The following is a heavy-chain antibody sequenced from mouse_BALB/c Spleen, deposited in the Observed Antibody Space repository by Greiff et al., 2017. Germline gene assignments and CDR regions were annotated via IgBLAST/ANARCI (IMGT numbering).Heavy chain of an antibody. CDR1: GDSITSGY. CDR2: ISYSGST. Sequence: EVKLVESGPSLVKPSQTLSLTCSVTGDSITSGYWNWIRKFPGNKLEYMGYISYSGSTYYNPSLKSRISITRDTSKNQYYLQLNSVTTEDTATYYCARGYGNRYYFDYWGQGTTLTVSS. CDR3: ARGYGNRYYFDY. D-gene: IGHD2-1*01. V-gene: IGHV3-8*02. J-gene: IGHJ2*01.